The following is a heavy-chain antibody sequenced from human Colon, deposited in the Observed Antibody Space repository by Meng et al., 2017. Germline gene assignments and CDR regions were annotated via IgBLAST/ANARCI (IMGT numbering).Heavy chain of an antibody. CDR3: AKDPEPQIRHPSIFDY. CDR2: ISGSGGST. D-gene: IGHD2/OR15-2a*01. CDR1: GFTFSSYA. Sequence: GESLKISCAASGFTFSSYAMGWVRQAPGKGLEWDSAISGSGGSTYYADSVKGRFTISRDNSKNTLYLQMNSLRAEDTAVYYCAKDPEPQIRHPSIFDYWGQGTLVTVSS. V-gene: IGHV3-23*01. J-gene: IGHJ4*02.